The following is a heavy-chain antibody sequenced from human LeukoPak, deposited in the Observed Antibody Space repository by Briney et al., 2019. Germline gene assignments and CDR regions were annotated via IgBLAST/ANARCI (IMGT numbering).Heavy chain of an antibody. Sequence: GGSLRLSCAASGFTFSSYAMRWVRQAPGKGLEWVSGISGSGGSTYYADSVKGRFTISRDNPKNTLYLQMNSLRAEDTAVYYCAKDRYYDNRGIDYWGQGTLVTVSS. V-gene: IGHV3-23*01. D-gene: IGHD3-22*01. CDR1: GFTFSSYA. J-gene: IGHJ4*02. CDR2: ISGSGGST. CDR3: AKDRYYDNRGIDY.